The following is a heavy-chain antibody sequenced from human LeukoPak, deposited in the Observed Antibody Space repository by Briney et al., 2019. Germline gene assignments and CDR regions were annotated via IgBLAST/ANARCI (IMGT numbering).Heavy chain of an antibody. CDR3: AREGRCESPVSGRLDSGMDL. CDR2: TNVMKAIV. J-gene: IGHJ6*02. CDR1: GDTVPGYI. Sequence: SAVPVSRKVCGDTVPGYIISGVRPAPGQGLEGVGRTNVMKAIVEYAQKFQGRVTIAADKSTTTAYMHMTGLTSDDTAVYYCAREGRCESPVSGRLDSGMDLWGQGTTGAVSS. D-gene: IGHD1-26*01. V-gene: IGHV1-69*04.